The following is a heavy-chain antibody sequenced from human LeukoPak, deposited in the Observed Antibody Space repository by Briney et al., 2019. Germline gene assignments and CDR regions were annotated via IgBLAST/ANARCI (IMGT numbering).Heavy chain of an antibody. V-gene: IGHV1-69*05. CDR2: IIPIFGTA. D-gene: IGHD2-8*01. Sequence: SVKVSCKASGGTFSSYAISWVRQAPGQGLEWMGGIIPIFGTANYAQKFQGRVTITTDESTSTAYMELSSLRSEDTAVYYCASTTLYCTNGVCYTRNWFDPWGQGTLVTVSS. CDR1: GGTFSSYA. CDR3: ASTTLYCTNGVCYTRNWFDP. J-gene: IGHJ5*02.